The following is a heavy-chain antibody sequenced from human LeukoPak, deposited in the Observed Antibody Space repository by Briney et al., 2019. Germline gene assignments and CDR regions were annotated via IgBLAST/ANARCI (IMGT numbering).Heavy chain of an antibody. CDR1: GGSISSYY. V-gene: IGHV4-59*01. Sequence: PSETLSFTCTVSGGSISSYYWSWIRQPPEKGLEWIGYIYYSGSTNYNPSLKSQVTISVDTSKNQFSLKLSSVTAADTAVYYCARLRGQQLAPDYYYYYGMDVRGKGTTVTVSS. CDR3: ARLRGQQLAPDYYYYYGMDV. D-gene: IGHD6-13*01. J-gene: IGHJ6*04. CDR2: IYYSGST.